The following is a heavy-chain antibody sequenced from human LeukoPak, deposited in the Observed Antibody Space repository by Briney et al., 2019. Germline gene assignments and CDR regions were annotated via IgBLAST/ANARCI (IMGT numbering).Heavy chain of an antibody. J-gene: IGHJ3*02. CDR3: ARGRDYYDSPRTKGAFDI. V-gene: IGHV1-69*13. Sequence: SVKVSCKASGGTFSSYAISWVRQAPGQGLEWMGGIIPIFGTANYAQKFQGRVTITADESTSTAYMELSSLRSEDAAVYYCARGRDYYDSPRTKGAFDIWGQGTMVTVSS. CDR1: GGTFSSYA. D-gene: IGHD3-22*01. CDR2: IIPIFGTA.